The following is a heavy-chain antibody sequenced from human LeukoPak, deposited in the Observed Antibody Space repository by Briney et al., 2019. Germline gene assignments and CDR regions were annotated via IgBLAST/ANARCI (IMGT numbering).Heavy chain of an antibody. Sequence: SGGSLRLSCAASGFTVSSNYMSWVRQAPGKGLEWVSVIYSGGSTYYADSVKGRFTISRDNAKNTLYLQMNSLRAEDTAVYYCARGPLGDPYYYGSGSYGLGGYYYYYGMDVWGQGTTVTVSS. D-gene: IGHD3-10*01. J-gene: IGHJ6*02. CDR1: GFTVSSNY. CDR2: IYSGGST. V-gene: IGHV3-53*01. CDR3: ARGPLGDPYYYGSGSYGLGGYYYYYGMDV.